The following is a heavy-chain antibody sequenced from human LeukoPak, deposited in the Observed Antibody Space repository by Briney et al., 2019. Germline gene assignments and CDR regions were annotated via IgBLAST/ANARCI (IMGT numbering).Heavy chain of an antibody. Sequence: GGSLRLSCAASGFTFSSYSMNWVRQAPGKGLEWVSSISSSSSYLYYADSVKGRFTISRDNAKNSLYLQMNSLRAEDTAVYYCARERYCSSTSCSYFDYWGQGTLVTVSA. J-gene: IGHJ4*02. V-gene: IGHV3-21*01. CDR2: ISSSSSYL. CDR3: ARERYCSSTSCSYFDY. CDR1: GFTFSSYS. D-gene: IGHD2-2*01.